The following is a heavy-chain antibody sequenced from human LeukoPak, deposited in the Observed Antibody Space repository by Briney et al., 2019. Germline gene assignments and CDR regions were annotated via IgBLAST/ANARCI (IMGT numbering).Heavy chain of an antibody. CDR1: GGSISSYY. V-gene: IGHV4-59*01. CDR2: IYYSGST. Sequence: SETLSLTCTVSGGSISSYYWSWIRQPPGKGLEWNGYIYYSGSTNYNPSLKSRVTISVDTSKNQFSLKLSSVTAADTAVYYCARVGGDCSGGSCYSMSSGYYYYYGMDVWGQGTTVTVSS. CDR3: ARVGGDCSGGSCYSMSSGYYYYYGMDV. J-gene: IGHJ6*02. D-gene: IGHD2-15*01.